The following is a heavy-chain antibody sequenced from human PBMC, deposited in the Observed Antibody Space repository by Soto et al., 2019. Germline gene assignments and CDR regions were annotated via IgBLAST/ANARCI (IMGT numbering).Heavy chain of an antibody. CDR1: GGSIRSPNFS. Sequence: SETLSLTCTVIGGSIRSPNFSWSWIRQHPGKGLEWIGYIYHSGSTYYSPSLESRVTISVDTSKNQFSLKLRSVTAADTAVYYCARVPGPWGQGTLVTVSS. D-gene: IGHD7-27*01. V-gene: IGHV4-30-2*01. CDR2: IYHSGST. CDR3: ARVPGP. J-gene: IGHJ5*02.